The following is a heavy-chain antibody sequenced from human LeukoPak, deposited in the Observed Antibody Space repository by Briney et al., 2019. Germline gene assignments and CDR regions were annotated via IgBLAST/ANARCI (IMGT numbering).Heavy chain of an antibody. CDR3: AKDSPYYYDSSGYYGFDY. CDR2: ISGSGGST. CDR1: GFTFSSYA. Sequence: GGSLRLSCAASGFTFSSYAMSWVRQAPGKGLEWVSAISGSGGSTYYADSVKGRFTISRDNSKNTLYLQMNSLRAEDTAVYYCAKDSPYYYDSSGYYGFDYWGRGTLVTVSS. V-gene: IGHV3-23*01. D-gene: IGHD3-22*01. J-gene: IGHJ4*02.